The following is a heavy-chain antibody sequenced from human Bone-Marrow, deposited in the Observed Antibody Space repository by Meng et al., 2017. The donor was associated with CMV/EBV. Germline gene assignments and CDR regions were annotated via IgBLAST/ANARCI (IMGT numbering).Heavy chain of an antibody. CDR2: IWFDGTNK. CDR1: GFTFSSFG. CDR3: AKDEGYSSGWFDY. Sequence: GESLKISCAASGFTFSSFGMHWVRQAPGKGLEWVTFIWFDGTNKYYVDSVKGRFTISRDNSRNTLYLQMNSLRAEDTAVYYCAKDEGYSSGWFDYWGQGTLVTVSS. V-gene: IGHV3-30*02. J-gene: IGHJ5*01. D-gene: IGHD6-19*01.